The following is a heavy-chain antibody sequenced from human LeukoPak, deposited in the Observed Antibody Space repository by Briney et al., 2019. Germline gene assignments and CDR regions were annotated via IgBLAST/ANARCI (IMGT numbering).Heavy chain of an antibody. CDR2: IYHSGST. D-gene: IGHD4-23*01. J-gene: IGHJ4*02. Sequence: TSETLSLTCTVSGYSISSGYYWGWIRQPPGKGLEWIGSIYHSGSTNYNPSLKSRVTISVDTSKNQFSLKLSSVTAADTAVYYCARGRVYGGRFDYWGQGTLVTVSS. CDR3: ARGRVYGGRFDY. CDR1: GYSISSGYY. V-gene: IGHV4-38-2*02.